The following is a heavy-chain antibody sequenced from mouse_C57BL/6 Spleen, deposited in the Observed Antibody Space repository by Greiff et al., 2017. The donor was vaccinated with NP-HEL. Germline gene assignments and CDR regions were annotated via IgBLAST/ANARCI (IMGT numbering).Heavy chain of an antibody. V-gene: IGHV2-3*01. CDR1: GFSLTSYG. D-gene: IGHD1-1*01. Sequence: VQRVESGPGLVAPSQSLSITCTVSGFSLTSYGVSWVRQPPGKGLEWLGVIWGDGCTNYHSALISRLSISKDNSKSQVFLKLNSLQTDDTTTYYCAKYGSTDWYFDVWGTGTTVTVSS. J-gene: IGHJ1*03. CDR3: AKYGSTDWYFDV. CDR2: IWGDGCT.